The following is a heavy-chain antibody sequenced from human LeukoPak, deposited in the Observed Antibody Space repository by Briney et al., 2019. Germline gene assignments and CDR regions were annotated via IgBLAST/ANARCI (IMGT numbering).Heavy chain of an antibody. J-gene: IGHJ4*02. CDR2: IYTTGTT. Sequence: PSETLSLTCTVSGCSIRSYYWGWVRQPAGKGLEWIGRIYTTGTTDYNPSLKTRLTISIDTSKNQFSLRLTPVIAADTAVYYCARQGYTASYYFLDYWSQGTLVTVSS. CDR1: GCSIRSYY. V-gene: IGHV4-4*07. D-gene: IGHD1-26*01. CDR3: ARQGYTASYYFLDY.